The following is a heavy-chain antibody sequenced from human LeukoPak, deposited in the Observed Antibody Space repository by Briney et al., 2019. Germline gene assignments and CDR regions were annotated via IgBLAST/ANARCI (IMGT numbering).Heavy chain of an antibody. CDR1: GFTFTNYD. J-gene: IGHJ6*03. Sequence: GGSLRLSCAASGFTFTNYDMHWVRQPSGKGLEWVSTIANAGDTYYPDSVKGRFTISREVAQNSLYLQVNRLTGGDTAVYYCAREGTGYPSMDVWGKGTTVTVSS. V-gene: IGHV3-13*01. CDR2: IANAGDT. D-gene: IGHD3/OR15-3a*01. CDR3: AREGTGYPSMDV.